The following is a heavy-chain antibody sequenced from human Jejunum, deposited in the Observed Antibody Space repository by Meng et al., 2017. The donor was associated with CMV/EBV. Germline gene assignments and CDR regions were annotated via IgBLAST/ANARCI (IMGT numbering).Heavy chain of an antibody. Sequence: SCEASGFTFSAYWMGWVRQAPGKGLGWVANIQVDGYENYYVDSVKGRFTISRDNSENSLYLQMNSLRAEDTAVYYCARGGGRYEYWGQGTLVTVSS. CDR1: GFTFSAYW. D-gene: IGHD6-19*01. J-gene: IGHJ4*02. CDR2: IQVDGYEN. V-gene: IGHV3-7*01. CDR3: ARGGGRYEY.